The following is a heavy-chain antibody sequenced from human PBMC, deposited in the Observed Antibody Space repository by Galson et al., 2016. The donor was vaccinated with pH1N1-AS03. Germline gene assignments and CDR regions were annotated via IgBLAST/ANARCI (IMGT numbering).Heavy chain of an antibody. Sequence: SVKVSCKVSGNTLTELSIQWVRQAPGEGLDWMGGFDPDNTETVYAQKFQGRVTMTEDTSTDTAYMELSSLRSGDTAKYYCVTTAYAFGLVSVDAFDVWGQVTKVTVSS. CDR1: GNTLTELS. CDR2: FDPDNTET. V-gene: IGHV1-24*01. CDR3: VTTAYAFGLVSVDAFDV. J-gene: IGHJ3*01. D-gene: IGHD3-16*01.